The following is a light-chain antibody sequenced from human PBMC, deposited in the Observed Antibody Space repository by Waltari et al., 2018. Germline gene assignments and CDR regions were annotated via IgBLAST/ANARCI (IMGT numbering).Light chain of an antibody. Sequence: QSVLTQPPSVSAAPGQKVTISCSGSSSNIGSNYVSWYQHPPGTPPKLPICDNNKRHSGIRDRFSGAQSGTSATLGITGLQAGDEADYYCATWDSGLSAGVFGGGTKLTVL. V-gene: IGLV1-51*01. J-gene: IGLJ2*01. CDR3: ATWDSGLSAGV. CDR2: DNN. CDR1: SSNIGSNY.